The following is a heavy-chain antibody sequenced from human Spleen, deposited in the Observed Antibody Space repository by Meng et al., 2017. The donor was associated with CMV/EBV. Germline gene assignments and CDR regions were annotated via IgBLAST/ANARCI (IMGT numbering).Heavy chain of an antibody. CDR2: INPNSGGT. J-gene: IGHJ6*01. CDR3: ARERVTLVRGALYYYYYGMDV. D-gene: IGHD3-10*01. Sequence: ASVKVSCKASGYTFTGYYMHWVRQAPGQGLEWMGWINPNSGGTNYAQKFQGRVTMTRDTSSSTAYMELSRLRSDDTAVYYCARERVTLVRGALYYYYYGMDVWGQGTTVTVSS. CDR1: GYTFTGYY. V-gene: IGHV1-2*02.